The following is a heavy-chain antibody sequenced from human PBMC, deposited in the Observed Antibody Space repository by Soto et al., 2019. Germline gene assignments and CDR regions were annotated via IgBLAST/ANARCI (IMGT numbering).Heavy chain of an antibody. D-gene: IGHD3-3*02. CDR1: GGSISSGDYY. CDR3: ARGHFWSAYYYSNYGMDV. J-gene: IGHJ6*02. V-gene: IGHV4-30-4*01. CDR2: IYYSGST. Sequence: SETLSLTCTVSGGSISSGDYYWSWIRQPPGKGLEWIGYIYYSGSTYYNPSLKSRVTISVDTSKNQFSLKLSSVTAADTAVYYCARGHFWSAYYYSNYGMDVWGQGTTVTVSS.